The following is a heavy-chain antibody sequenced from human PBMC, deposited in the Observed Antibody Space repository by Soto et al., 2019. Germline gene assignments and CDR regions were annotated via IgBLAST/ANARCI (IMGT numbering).Heavy chain of an antibody. CDR3: ARDLRWQQLVPHAFDI. D-gene: IGHD6-13*01. CDR2: ISAYNGNT. V-gene: IGHV1-18*01. J-gene: IGHJ3*02. CDR1: GYTFTSYG. Sequence: ASVKVSCKASGYTFTSYGISWVRQAPGQGLEWMGWISAYNGNTNYAQKLQGRVTMTTDTSTSTAYMELRSLRSDDTAVYYCARDLRWQQLVPHAFDIWGQGTMVTVSS.